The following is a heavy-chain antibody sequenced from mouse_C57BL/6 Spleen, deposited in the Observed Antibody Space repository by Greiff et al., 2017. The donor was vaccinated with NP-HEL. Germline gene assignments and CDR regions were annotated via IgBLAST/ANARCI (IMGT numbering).Heavy chain of an antibody. CDR2: IDPSDSET. Sequence: QVQLQQPGAELVRPGSSVKLSCKASGYTFTSYWMHWVKQRPIQGLEWIGNIDPSDSETHYNQKFKDKATLTVDKSSSTAYMQLSSLTSEDSAVYYCAREVYYGNYGYFDVWGTGTTVTVSS. J-gene: IGHJ1*03. D-gene: IGHD2-1*01. CDR3: AREVYYGNYGYFDV. V-gene: IGHV1-52*01. CDR1: GYTFTSYW.